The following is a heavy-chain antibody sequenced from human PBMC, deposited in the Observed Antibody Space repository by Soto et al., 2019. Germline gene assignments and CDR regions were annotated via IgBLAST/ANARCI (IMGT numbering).Heavy chain of an antibody. CDR2: ISGSGGST. CDR1: GFTFSSYA. J-gene: IGHJ5*02. D-gene: IGHD3-22*01. Sequence: PGGSLRLSCAASGFTFSSYAMSWVRQAPGKGLEWVSAISGSGGSTYYADSVKGRFTISRDNSKNTLYLQMNSLRAEDTAVYYCAKDRYYYDSLAISGFDPWGQGTLDTVSS. CDR3: AKDRYYYDSLAISGFDP. V-gene: IGHV3-23*01.